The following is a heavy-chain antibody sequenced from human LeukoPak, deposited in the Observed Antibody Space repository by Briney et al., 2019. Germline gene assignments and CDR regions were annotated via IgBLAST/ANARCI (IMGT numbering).Heavy chain of an antibody. CDR3: ARGYSMNSFFYYYYYYMDV. CDR1: GYTFTSYG. V-gene: IGHV1-18*01. Sequence: GASVKVSCKASGYTFTSYGISWVRQAPGQGLEWMGWISAYNGNTNYAQKLQGRVTMTTDTSTSTAYMELRSLRSDDTAVYYCARGYSMNSFFYYYYYYMDVWGKGTTVTVSS. CDR2: ISAYNGNT. J-gene: IGHJ6*03. D-gene: IGHD3-10*01.